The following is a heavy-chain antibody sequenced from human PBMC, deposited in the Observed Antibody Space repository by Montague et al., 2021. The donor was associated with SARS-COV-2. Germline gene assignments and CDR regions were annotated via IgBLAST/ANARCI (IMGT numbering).Heavy chain of an antibody. V-gene: IGHV4-59*01. J-gene: IGHJ4*02. Sequence: SETLSLTCNVSDDSMGGYYWSWIRQSLGKGLEWIGYLYYSGSTSINPSLRSRVTISADTSKNQVSLKMTSVTTADTAVYYCARAQPRTIEFWGQGTLVTVSS. CDR3: ARAQPRTIEF. CDR2: LYYSGST. D-gene: IGHD1-14*01. CDR1: DDSMGGYY.